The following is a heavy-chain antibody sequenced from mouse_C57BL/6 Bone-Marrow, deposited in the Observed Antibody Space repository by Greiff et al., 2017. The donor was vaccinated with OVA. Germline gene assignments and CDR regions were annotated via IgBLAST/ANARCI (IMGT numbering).Heavy chain of an antibody. CDR1: GYTFTSYG. Sequence: VMLVESGAELARPGASVKLSCTASGYTFTSYGISWVKQRTGQGLEWIGEIYPRSGNTYYNEKFKGKATLTADKSSRTAYLELRSLTSEVSAVYFCARKGITTIVAPYWYFDVWGTGTTVTVSS. D-gene: IGHD1-1*01. V-gene: IGHV1-81*01. CDR3: ARKGITTIVAPYWYFDV. J-gene: IGHJ1*03. CDR2: IYPRSGNT.